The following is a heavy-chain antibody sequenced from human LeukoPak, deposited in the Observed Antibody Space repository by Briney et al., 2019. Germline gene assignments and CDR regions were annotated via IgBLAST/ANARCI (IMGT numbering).Heavy chain of an antibody. D-gene: IGHD3-10*01. Sequence: GASVKVSCKASGGTFSSYAISWVRQAPGQGLEWMGRIIPILGIANYAQKFQGRVTITADKSTSTAYMELSSLRSEDTAVYYCATGVRGPISGDHYYGMDVWGQGTTVTVSS. J-gene: IGHJ6*02. CDR2: IIPILGIA. CDR3: ATGVRGPISGDHYYGMDV. V-gene: IGHV1-69*04. CDR1: GGTFSSYA.